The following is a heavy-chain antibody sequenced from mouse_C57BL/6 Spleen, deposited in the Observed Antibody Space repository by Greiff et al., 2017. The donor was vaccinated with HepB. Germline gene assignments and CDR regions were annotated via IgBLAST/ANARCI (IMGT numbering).Heavy chain of an antibody. J-gene: IGHJ4*01. V-gene: IGHV5-12*01. D-gene: IGHD2-4*01. CDR2: ISNGGGST. CDR1: GFTFSDYY. CDR3: ARQDDYDGGAMDY. Sequence: EVQLQESGGGLVQPGGSLKLSCAASGFTFSDYYMYWVRQTPEKRLEWVAYISNGGGSTYYPDTVKGRFTISRDNAKNTLYLQMSRLKSEDTAMYYCARQDDYDGGAMDYWGQGTSVTVSS.